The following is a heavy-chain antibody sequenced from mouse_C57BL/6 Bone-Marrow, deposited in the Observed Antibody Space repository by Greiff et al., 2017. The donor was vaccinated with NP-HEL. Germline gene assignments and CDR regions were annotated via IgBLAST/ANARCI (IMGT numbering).Heavy chain of an antibody. CDR1: GFNIKDDY. V-gene: IGHV14-4*01. Sequence: EVKLMESGAELVRPGASVKLSCTASGFNIKDDYMHWVKQRPEQGLEWIGWIDPENGDTEYASKFQGKATVTADTSSNTAYLQLSSLTSEDTAVYYCTTDGSSRYYFDYWGQGTTLTVSS. CDR3: TTDGSSRYYFDY. J-gene: IGHJ2*01. D-gene: IGHD1-1*01. CDR2: IDPENGDT.